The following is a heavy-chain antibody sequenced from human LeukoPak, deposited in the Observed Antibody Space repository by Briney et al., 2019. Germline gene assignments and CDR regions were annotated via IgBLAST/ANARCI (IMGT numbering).Heavy chain of an antibody. J-gene: IGHJ3*02. CDR2: ISGSGGST. Sequence: GGSLRLSCAASGFTFSSHAMSWVRQAPGKGLEWVSAISGSGGSTYYADSVKGRFTISRDNSKNTLYLQMNSLRAEDTAVYYCAKDLRGSITIFGVVTRARNDAFDIWGQGTMVTVSS. V-gene: IGHV3-23*01. CDR3: AKDLRGSITIFGVVTRARNDAFDI. CDR1: GFTFSSHA. D-gene: IGHD3-3*01.